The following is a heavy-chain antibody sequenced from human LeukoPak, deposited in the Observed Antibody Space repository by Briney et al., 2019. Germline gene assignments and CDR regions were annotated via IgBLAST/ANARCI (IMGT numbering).Heavy chain of an antibody. V-gene: IGHV4-34*01. CDR1: GESFSAYY. CDR2: INHGGIT. J-gene: IGHJ4*02. D-gene: IGHD6-6*01. Sequence: SETLSLTCAVYGESFSAYYWSWIRQPPGKGLEWIGEINHGGITNYNPSLKSRVTISLDTSKNQFSLRLSSVTAADTAVYYCARCGVTARPEELDYWGQGTLVTVSS. CDR3: ARCGVTARPEELDY.